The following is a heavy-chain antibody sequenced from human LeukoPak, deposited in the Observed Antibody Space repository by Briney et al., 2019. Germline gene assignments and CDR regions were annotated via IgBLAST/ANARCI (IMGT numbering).Heavy chain of an antibody. V-gene: IGHV3-30*03. J-gene: IGHJ6*02. CDR1: GFTFSSYG. CDR3: ASTYYYDSSGYYVDYYYGMDV. D-gene: IGHD3-22*01. Sequence: GGSLRLSCAASGFTFSSYGMHWVRQAPGKGPEWVAVISYDGSNKYYADSVKGRFTISRDNSKNTLYLQMNSLRAEDTAVYYCASTYYYDSSGYYVDYYYGMDVWGQGTTVTVSS. CDR2: ISYDGSNK.